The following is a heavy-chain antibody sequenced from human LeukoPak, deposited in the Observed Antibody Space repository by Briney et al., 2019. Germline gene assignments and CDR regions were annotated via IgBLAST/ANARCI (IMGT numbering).Heavy chain of an antibody. CDR2: IYYSGST. CDR3: ATGTSWFDP. V-gene: IGHV4-59*08. J-gene: IGHJ5*02. Sequence: SETLSLTCTVSGGSISSYYCNWIRQPPGKGLEWIGYIYYSGSTNYNPSLKSRVTISIDTSKNRFSLKMTSLTAADTAVYYCATGTSWFDPWGQGALVTVSS. CDR1: GGSISSYY.